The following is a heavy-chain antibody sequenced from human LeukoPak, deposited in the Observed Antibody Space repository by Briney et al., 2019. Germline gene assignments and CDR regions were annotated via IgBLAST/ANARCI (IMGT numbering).Heavy chain of an antibody. CDR1: GFTFSSYA. D-gene: IGHD3-10*01. J-gene: IGHJ3*02. CDR2: VRYDGSKK. V-gene: IGHV3-30*02. Sequence: GGSLRLSCAASGFTFSSYAMHWVRQAPGKGLEWVAFVRYDGSKKYYTNSVKGRFTISRDNSKNTLYLQMNSLRAEDTAVYYCASFPPYMVRTDAFDIWGQGTMVTVSS. CDR3: ASFPPYMVRTDAFDI.